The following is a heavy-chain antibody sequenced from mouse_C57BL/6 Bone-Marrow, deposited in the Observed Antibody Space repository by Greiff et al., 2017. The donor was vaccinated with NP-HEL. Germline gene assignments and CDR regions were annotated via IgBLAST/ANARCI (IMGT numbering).Heavy chain of an antibody. CDR2: INPNNGGT. V-gene: IGHV1-18*01. J-gene: IGHJ4*01. D-gene: IGHD2-3*01. CDR1: GYTFTDYN. CDR3: AREGFRWFLYAMDY. Sequence: EVQLQQSGPELVKPGASVKIPCKASGYTFTDYNMDWVKQSHGKSLEWIGDINPNNGGTIYNQKFKGKATLTVDKSSSTAYMELRSLTSEDSAVYYCAREGFRWFLYAMDYWGQGTSVTVSS.